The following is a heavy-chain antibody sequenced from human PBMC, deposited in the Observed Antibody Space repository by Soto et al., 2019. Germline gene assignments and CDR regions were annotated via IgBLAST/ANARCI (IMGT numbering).Heavy chain of an antibody. V-gene: IGHV1-18*01. D-gene: IGHD6-13*01. Sequence: QIQLVQSGAEVKKPGTSVKVTCKTCGYTFSSYGVTWVRQASGQGLEWIGWTSGYNTHTNYAPKLHDRVIMTTDLPTGTASMELRSLRSDDRAIYYCARGSSYGRSSWPDYWGQGTLVLVSS. J-gene: IGHJ4*02. CDR2: TSGYNTHT. CDR1: GYTFSSYG. CDR3: ARGSSYGRSSWPDY.